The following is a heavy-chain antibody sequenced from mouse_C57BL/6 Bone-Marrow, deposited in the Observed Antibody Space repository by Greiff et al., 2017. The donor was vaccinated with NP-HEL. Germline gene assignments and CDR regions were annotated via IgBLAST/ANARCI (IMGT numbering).Heavy chain of an antibody. Sequence: VQLQQSGAELARPGASVKMSCKASGYTFTSYTMHWVKQRPGQGMEWIGYINPSSGYTKYNQKFKDKATLTADKSSSTAYMQLSSLTSEDSAVYYCALDSSGYGFAYWGQGTLVTVSA. J-gene: IGHJ3*01. CDR3: ALDSSGYGFAY. D-gene: IGHD3-2*02. CDR1: GYTFTSYT. CDR2: INPSSGYT. V-gene: IGHV1-4*01.